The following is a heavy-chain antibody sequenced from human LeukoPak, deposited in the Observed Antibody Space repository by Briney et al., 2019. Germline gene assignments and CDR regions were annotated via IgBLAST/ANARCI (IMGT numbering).Heavy chain of an antibody. CDR1: GFTYDDYD. D-gene: IGHD6-19*01. CDR2: INWNGGST. J-gene: IGHJ3*02. Sequence: GGSLRLSCAASGFTYDDYDMSWVRQAPGKGLEWVSGINWNGGSTGYADSVKGRFTISRDNARNSLYLQMNSLRAEDTALYYCPRIAMAGIGDGFDIWGQGTMVTVSS. V-gene: IGHV3-20*04. CDR3: PRIAMAGIGDGFDI.